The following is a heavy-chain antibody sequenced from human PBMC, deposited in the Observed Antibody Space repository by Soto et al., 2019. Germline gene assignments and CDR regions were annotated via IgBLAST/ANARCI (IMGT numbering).Heavy chain of an antibody. V-gene: IGHV3-11*06. Sequence: QVQLVESGGGLVKPGGSLRLSCAASGFTFSDYYMSWIRQAPGKGLEWVSYISSSSSYTNYADSVKCRFTISRDNAKNSLYLQMNSLRAEDTAVYYCARVQYSGSYYFDYWGQGTLVTVSS. CDR1: GFTFSDYY. J-gene: IGHJ4*02. CDR2: ISSSSSYT. CDR3: ARVQYSGSYYFDY. D-gene: IGHD1-26*01.